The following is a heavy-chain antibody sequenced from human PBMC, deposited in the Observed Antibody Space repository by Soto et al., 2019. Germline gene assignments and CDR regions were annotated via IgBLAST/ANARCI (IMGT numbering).Heavy chain of an antibody. V-gene: IGHV4-4*02. J-gene: IGHJ3*02. CDR2: IYHSGST. CDR3: ARDQYYYDSSGYGGGAFDI. CDR1: GGSISSSNW. D-gene: IGHD3-22*01. Sequence: SETLSLTCAVSGGSISSSNWWSWVRQPPGKGLEWIGEIYHSGSTNYNPSLKSRVTISVDKSKNQFSLKLSSVTAADTAVYYCARDQYYYDSSGYGGGAFDIWGQGTMVTVSS.